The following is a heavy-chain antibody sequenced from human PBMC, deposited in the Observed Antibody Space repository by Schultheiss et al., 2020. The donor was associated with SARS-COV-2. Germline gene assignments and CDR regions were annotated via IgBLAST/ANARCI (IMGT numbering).Heavy chain of an antibody. CDR3: ARQPPKDRWFDP. D-gene: IGHD2-15*01. V-gene: IGHV4-30-2*01. CDR1: GGSISSGGYS. J-gene: IGHJ5*02. CDR2: IYHSGST. Sequence: SETLSLTCAVSGGSISSGGYSWSWIRQPPGKGLEWIGYIYHSGSTNYNPSLKSRVTMSVDTSKNQFSLKLSSVTAADTAVYYCARQPPKDRWFDPWGQGTLVTVSS.